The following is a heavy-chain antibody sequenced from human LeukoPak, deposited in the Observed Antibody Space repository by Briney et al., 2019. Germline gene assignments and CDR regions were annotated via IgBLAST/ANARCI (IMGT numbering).Heavy chain of an antibody. J-gene: IGHJ6*03. CDR3: ARGGSWTHYYYMDV. Sequence: SQTLSLTCAIFGDSVSSYTSAWNWIRQSPSRGLEWLGSTYYNSKWYNDYAVSVKSRLTINPDTSKNQFSLQLKSVTPEDTAVYYCARGGSWTHYYYMDVGGKGTTVTVSS. V-gene: IGHV6-1*01. CDR2: TYYNSKWYN. D-gene: IGHD6-13*01. CDR1: GDSVSSYTSA.